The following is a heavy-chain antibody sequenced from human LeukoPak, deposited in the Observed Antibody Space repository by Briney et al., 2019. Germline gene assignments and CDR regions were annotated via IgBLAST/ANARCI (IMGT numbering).Heavy chain of an antibody. V-gene: IGHV4-59*01. CDR3: ARDPTGNNWFDP. CDR1: GGSITSSY. D-gene: IGHD3-10*01. J-gene: IGHJ5*02. CDR2: IYYSGST. Sequence: SETLSLTCTVFGGSITSSYWSWIRQPPGKGLEWIGYIYYSGSTNYNPSLKSRVTISVDTSKNQFSLKLSSVTAADTALYYCARDPTGNNWFDPWGQGTLVTVSS.